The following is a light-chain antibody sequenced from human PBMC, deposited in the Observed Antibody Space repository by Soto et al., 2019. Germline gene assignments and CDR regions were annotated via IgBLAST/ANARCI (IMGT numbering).Light chain of an antibody. V-gene: IGKV1-5*01. J-gene: IGKJ5*01. CDR3: QQYNSYPIT. CDR2: DAS. Sequence: DIKMPQSPSTLCAFVRARANITCPASQSISSWLAWYQQKPGKAPKLLIYDASNLESGVPSRFSGSGSGTEFTLTISSLQPDDVATYYCQQYNSYPITFGQGTRLEIK. CDR1: QSISSW.